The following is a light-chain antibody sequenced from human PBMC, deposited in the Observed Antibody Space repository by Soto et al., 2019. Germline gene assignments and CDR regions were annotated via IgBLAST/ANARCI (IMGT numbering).Light chain of an antibody. J-gene: IGKJ4*01. V-gene: IGKV1-5*03. Sequence: DLQMTQSPSTLSASVGDRVTITCRASQSIDSWLAWYQQKPGKAPKVLIYKASTLKSGVPSRFSGSRSGTEFTLTISSLQPDDFATYYCQQYKSYSTFGGGTRVEIK. CDR2: KAS. CDR3: QQYKSYST. CDR1: QSIDSW.